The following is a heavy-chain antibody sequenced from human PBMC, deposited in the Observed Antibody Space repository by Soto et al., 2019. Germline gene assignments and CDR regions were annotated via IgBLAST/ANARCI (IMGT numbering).Heavy chain of an antibody. D-gene: IGHD5-12*01. Sequence: QLQLQESGSGLVKPSQTLSLTCAVSGGSISSGGYSWSWIRQPPGKGLEWIGYIYHSGSTYYNPSVEGRVTIAVDRSKNQFSLKRSSVTAADTAVYYCAGGPGVARNYWGQGTLVTVSS. J-gene: IGHJ4*02. CDR2: IYHSGST. CDR1: GGSISSGGYS. CDR3: AGGPGVARNY. V-gene: IGHV4-30-2*01.